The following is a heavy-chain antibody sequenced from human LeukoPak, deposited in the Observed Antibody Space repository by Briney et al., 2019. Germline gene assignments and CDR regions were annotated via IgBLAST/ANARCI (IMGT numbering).Heavy chain of an antibody. CDR1: GFTFSSYA. V-gene: IGHV3-30*04. J-gene: IGHJ6*02. CDR3: ARGGGIVGATYYYYGMDI. D-gene: IGHD1-26*01. CDR2: ISYDGSNK. Sequence: GRSLRLSCAASGFTFSSYAMHWVRQAPGKGLEWVAVISYDGSNKNYADSVKGGFTISRDNSKNTLYLQMNSVRAEDTAVYYCARGGGIVGATYYYYGMDIWGQGTTVTVSS.